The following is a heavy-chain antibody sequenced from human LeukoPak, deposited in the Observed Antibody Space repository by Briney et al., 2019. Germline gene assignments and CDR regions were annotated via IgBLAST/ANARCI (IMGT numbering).Heavy chain of an antibody. J-gene: IGHJ4*02. CDR1: LGTISTYY. Sequence: SEALSVTFLGSLGTISTYYWSGLRQPPCKELAWIGHIHYSGNTNYIPCLTSRVTMSIDTSKNQFSLNLSSMTAADTAVYYCTRTSRGYANFDCWGQGTLVTVSS. CDR2: IHYSGNT. CDR3: TRTSRGYANFDC. V-gene: IGHV4-59*01. D-gene: IGHD5-12*01.